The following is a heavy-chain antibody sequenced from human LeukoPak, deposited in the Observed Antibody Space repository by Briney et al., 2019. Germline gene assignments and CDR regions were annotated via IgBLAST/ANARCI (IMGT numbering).Heavy chain of an antibody. J-gene: IGHJ4*02. V-gene: IGHV4-61*01. CDR1: GGSISSGSYY. CDR2: IYYSGST. Sequence: PSQTLSLTCTVSGGSISSGSYYWSWIRQPPGKGLEWIGYIYYSGSTNYNPSLKSRVTISVDTSKNQFSLKLSSVTAADTAVYYCARSIAGATGGDYWGQGTLVTVSS. D-gene: IGHD1-26*01. CDR3: ARSIAGATGGDY.